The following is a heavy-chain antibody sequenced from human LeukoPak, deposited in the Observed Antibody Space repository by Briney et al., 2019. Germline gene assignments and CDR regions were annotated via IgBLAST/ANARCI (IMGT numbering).Heavy chain of an antibody. D-gene: IGHD3-10*02. Sequence: PSETLSLTCTVSGVSIRSSSFYWGWIRQPPGKGLEWIGSFYYSGSTYYNPSLKSRVTISVDTSKNQFSLNLSSVTAADTAVYYCARGVRDYGMDVWGQGTTVTVSS. V-gene: IGHV4-39*01. CDR3: ARGVRDYGMDV. J-gene: IGHJ6*02. CDR1: GVSIRSSSFY. CDR2: FYYSGST.